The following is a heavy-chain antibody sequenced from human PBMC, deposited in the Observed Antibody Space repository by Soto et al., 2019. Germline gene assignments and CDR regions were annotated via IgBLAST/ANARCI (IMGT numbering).Heavy chain of an antibody. CDR2: IRSQIDGGTT. V-gene: IGHV3-15*01. CDR1: GFAFTNAW. Sequence: EVELVESGGVLVKPGGSLRLSCAASGFAFTNAWMTWVRQAPGKALEWVGRIRSQIDGGTTDYAAPVKGRFTISRDDSKNTLYLQMNSLKTEATALYHRTTVDYFEYLTDYWGQGTLVTVSS. D-gene: IGHD4-17*01. CDR3: TTVDYFEYLTDY. J-gene: IGHJ4*02.